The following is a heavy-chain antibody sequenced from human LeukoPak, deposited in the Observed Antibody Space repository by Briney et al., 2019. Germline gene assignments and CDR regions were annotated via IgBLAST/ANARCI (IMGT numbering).Heavy chain of an antibody. CDR1: GFPFSDYY. J-gene: IGHJ4*02. Sequence: GGSLRLSCAASGFPFSDYYMSWIRQTPGKGLEWLSYISSSSSDTNYADSVKGRFTISRDNAKNSLYLQMNSLRAEDRAVYYCARGSRTIELGDDYWGQGTLVTVSS. CDR3: ARGSRTIELGDDY. V-gene: IGHV3-11*06. CDR2: ISSSSSDT. D-gene: IGHD5-24*01.